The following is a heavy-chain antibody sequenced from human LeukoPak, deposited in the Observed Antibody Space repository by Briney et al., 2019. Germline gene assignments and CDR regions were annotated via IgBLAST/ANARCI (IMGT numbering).Heavy chain of an antibody. J-gene: IGHJ4*02. D-gene: IGHD3-16*01. CDR2: ISSSYSYI. Sequence: PAGSLTLSCAVSGVTLSDYTIDCVRQAPGKGLEWVSSISSSYSYIYYADSVKGRFTISRDNARNSLYLQMNSLRAEDTAVYYCARDFEERAYFVAAFDYWGQGTLVTVSS. CDR1: GVTLSDYT. CDR3: ARDFEERAYFVAAFDY. V-gene: IGHV3-21*01.